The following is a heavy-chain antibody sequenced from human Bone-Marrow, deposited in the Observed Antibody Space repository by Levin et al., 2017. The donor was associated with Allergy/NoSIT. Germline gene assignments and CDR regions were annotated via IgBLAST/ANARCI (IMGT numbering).Heavy chain of an antibody. J-gene: IGHJ4*02. D-gene: IGHD7-27*01. CDR2: IFPNDEK. Sequence: SGPTLVKPTETLTLTCTVSGFSLNNILMGVSWIRQPPGKALEWLAHIFPNDEKSYSPSLKTRLTISKGSSESQVVLTMANMDPVDSATYYCARIPRDHTNWESYYFDYWGPGTLVTVSS. CDR3: ARIPRDHTNWESYYFDY. CDR1: GFSLNNILMG. V-gene: IGHV2-26*01.